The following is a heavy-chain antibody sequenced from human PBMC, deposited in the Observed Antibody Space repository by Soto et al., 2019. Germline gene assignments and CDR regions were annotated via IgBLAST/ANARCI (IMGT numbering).Heavy chain of an antibody. Sequence: EVQLLESGGGLVQPGGSLRLSCEASGFTFSSYAMGWVRQAPGKGLEWISGITSSGVRTYYAESVKGRFTISRDNSINTLYLQRSHQGAVATALYSRAQGCLGGGTCQPIWNYDGTDGWGQGTTGTVSS. V-gene: IGHV3-23*05. D-gene: IGHD2-15*01. CDR1: GFTFSSYA. J-gene: IGHJ6*02. CDR3: AQGCLGGGTCQPIWNYDGTDG. CDR2: ITSSGVRT.